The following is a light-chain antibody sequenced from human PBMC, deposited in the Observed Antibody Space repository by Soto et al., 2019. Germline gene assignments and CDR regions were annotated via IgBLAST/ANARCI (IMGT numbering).Light chain of an antibody. Sequence: DIQLTQSSSSLSASVGDRVTMTCRASETISTFLNWYQHKPGKAPKLLISAASRLQSGVPPRFSGSGSGTDFTLTINSLRPEDFASYYCQQSYSSSPITFGPGTRLEIK. J-gene: IGKJ5*01. V-gene: IGKV1-39*01. CDR2: AAS. CDR1: ETISTF. CDR3: QQSYSSSPIT.